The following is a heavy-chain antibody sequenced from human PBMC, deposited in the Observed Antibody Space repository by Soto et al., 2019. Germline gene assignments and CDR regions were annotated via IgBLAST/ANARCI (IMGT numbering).Heavy chain of an antibody. CDR3: ARDYYGSGSYNYYYYYYMDV. Sequence: PGGSLRLSCASSGFPFSSYWMSWVRQAPGKGLEWVVNIKQDGSEKYYVDSVKGRFTISRDNAKNSLYLQMNSLRAEDTAVYYCARDYYGSGSYNYYYYYYMDVWGKGTTVTVSS. D-gene: IGHD3-10*01. CDR1: GFPFSSYW. V-gene: IGHV3-7*01. CDR2: IKQDGSEK. J-gene: IGHJ6*03.